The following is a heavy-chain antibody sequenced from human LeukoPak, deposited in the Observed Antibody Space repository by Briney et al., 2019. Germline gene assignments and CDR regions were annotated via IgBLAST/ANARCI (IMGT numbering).Heavy chain of an antibody. D-gene: IGHD2-15*01. J-gene: IGHJ4*02. CDR3: ARGSALVVAATDLGFDY. CDR1: GYTFTGYY. CDR2: INPNSGGT. Sequence: APVKVSCKASGYTFTGYYMHWVRQAPGQGLEWMGWINPNSGGTNYAQKFQGRVTMTRDTSISTAYMELSRLRFDDTAVYYCARGSALVVAATDLGFDYWGQGTLVTVSS. V-gene: IGHV1-2*02.